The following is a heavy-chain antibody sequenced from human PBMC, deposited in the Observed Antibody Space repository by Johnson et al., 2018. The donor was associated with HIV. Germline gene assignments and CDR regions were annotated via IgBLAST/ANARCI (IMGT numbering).Heavy chain of an antibody. CDR2: ISYDGSNT. V-gene: IGHV3-30*03. Sequence: QEQLVESGGGIVRPGGSLRLSCAASGFTFDDYGMSWVRQAPGYGLEWVALISYDGSNTYYADSVKGRFTISRDNSKNTLYLQMNSRGAEDTAVYYCARDSTYSSSPLGAFDIWGQGTMVTVSS. CDR3: ARDSTYSSSPLGAFDI. J-gene: IGHJ3*02. D-gene: IGHD6-6*01. CDR1: GFTFDDYG.